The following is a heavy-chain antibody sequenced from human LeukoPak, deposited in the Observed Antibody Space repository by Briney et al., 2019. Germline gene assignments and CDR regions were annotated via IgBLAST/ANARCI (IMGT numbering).Heavy chain of an antibody. V-gene: IGHV3-48*02. Sequence: GGSLRLSGAASGFTFSSYIMNWVRQAPGKGLDWVSYISSSSSTIYYADSVKGRFTISRDNAKNSLYLQMNSLRDEDTAVYYCASEVGATTTVDAFDIWGQGTMVTVSS. J-gene: IGHJ3*02. CDR2: ISSSSSTI. D-gene: IGHD1-26*01. CDR3: ASEVGATTTVDAFDI. CDR1: GFTFSSYI.